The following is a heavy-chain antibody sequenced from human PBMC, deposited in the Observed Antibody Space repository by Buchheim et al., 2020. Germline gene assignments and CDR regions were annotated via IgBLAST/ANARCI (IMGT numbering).Heavy chain of an antibody. CDR3: AKGRSGYDLSEY. V-gene: IGHV3-23*01. CDR2: ISSSGGST. J-gene: IGHJ4*02. D-gene: IGHD5-12*01. Sequence: EVQLLESGGGLVQPGGSLRISCAASGFPFNSYAMSWVRQAPGKGLEWVSAISSSGGSTFYADSVKGRFTISKDTSKSTLYLQMNSLRAEDTAVYYCAKGRSGYDLSEYWGQGTL. CDR1: GFPFNSYA.